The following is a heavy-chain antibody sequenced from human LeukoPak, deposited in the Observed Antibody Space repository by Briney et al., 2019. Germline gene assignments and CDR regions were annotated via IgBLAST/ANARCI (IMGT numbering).Heavy chain of an antibody. J-gene: IGHJ2*01. CDR2: IYNSGSS. CDR1: GVSISTYY. V-gene: IGHV4-59*01. Sequence: SETLSLTCTGSGVSISTYYWSWIRQSPGMGLEWIGYIYNSGSSNYNPSLKSRVTISIDTSKNEFSLRLSSVTAADTAVYYCAREEGWYFDLWGRGTLVTVSS. CDR3: AREEGWYFDL.